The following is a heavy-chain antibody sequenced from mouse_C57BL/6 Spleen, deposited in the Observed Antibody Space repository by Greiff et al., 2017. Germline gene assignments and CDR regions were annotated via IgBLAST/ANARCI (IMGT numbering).Heavy chain of an antibody. J-gene: IGHJ2*01. CDR2: IDPSDSYT. Sequence: QVQLQQPGAELVKPGASVKLSCKASGYTFTSYWMQWVKQRPGQGLEWIGEIDPSDSYTNYNQKFKGKATLTVDTSSSTAYMKLSSLTSEDSAVYYCARSRDYWGQGTTLTVSS. CDR3: ARSRDY. CDR1: GYTFTSYW. V-gene: IGHV1-50*01.